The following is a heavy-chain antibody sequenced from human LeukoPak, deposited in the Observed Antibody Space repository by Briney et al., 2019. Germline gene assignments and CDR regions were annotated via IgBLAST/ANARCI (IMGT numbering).Heavy chain of an antibody. CDR1: GGSISHYH. Sequence: PSETLSLTCTVSGGSISHYHWTWVRQPPGRELEWVGYISYRGSSNYNPSLKRRVNISVDKYKTQFSLKLTSVTAADTAVYYCATSDYKGFAYWGQGALVTVSS. V-gene: IGHV4-59*08. CDR2: ISYRGSS. CDR3: ATSDYKGFAY. J-gene: IGHJ4*02. D-gene: IGHD3-16*01.